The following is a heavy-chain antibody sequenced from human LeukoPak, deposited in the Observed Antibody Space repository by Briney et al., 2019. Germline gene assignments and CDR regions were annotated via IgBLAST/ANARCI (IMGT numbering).Heavy chain of an antibody. D-gene: IGHD3-10*01. CDR2: ISYDGSNK. J-gene: IGHJ6*02. Sequence: PGGSLRLSCAASGFTYSNYGMHWVRQAPGKGLEWVAVISYDGSNKYYADSVKGRFTISRDNSKNTLYLQMNSLRAEDTAVYYCAREKYGSGSWDYYGMDVWGQGTTVTVSS. V-gene: IGHV3-30*03. CDR1: GFTYSNYG. CDR3: AREKYGSGSWDYYGMDV.